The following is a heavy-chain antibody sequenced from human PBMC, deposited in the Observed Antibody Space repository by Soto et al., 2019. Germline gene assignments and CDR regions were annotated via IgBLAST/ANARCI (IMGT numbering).Heavy chain of an antibody. J-gene: IGHJ4*02. Sequence: QLQLQESGSGLVKPSQTLSLTCAVSGGSISSGGYSWSWIRQPPGKGLEWIGYIYHSGSTYYNPSLKSRVTIALDRSKKQFSLKLSSVTAAETAVYYCARGMTTVTTLDYWGQGTLFTVSS. CDR1: GGSISSGGYS. CDR3: ARGMTTVTTLDY. V-gene: IGHV4-30-2*01. CDR2: IYHSGST. D-gene: IGHD4-17*01.